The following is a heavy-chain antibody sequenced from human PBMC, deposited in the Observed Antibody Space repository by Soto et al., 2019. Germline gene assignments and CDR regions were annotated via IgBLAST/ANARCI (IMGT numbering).Heavy chain of an antibody. CDR2: IYYSGST. J-gene: IGHJ5*02. D-gene: IGHD3-22*01. V-gene: IGHV4-59*01. Sequence: PSETLSLTCTVSGGSISSYYWSWIRQPPGKGLEWIGYIYYSGSTNYNPSLKSRATISVDTSKNQFSLKLSSVTAADTAVYYCASHALYYDSSGYYGWFDPWGQGTLVTVSS. CDR1: GGSISSYY. CDR3: ASHALYYDSSGYYGWFDP.